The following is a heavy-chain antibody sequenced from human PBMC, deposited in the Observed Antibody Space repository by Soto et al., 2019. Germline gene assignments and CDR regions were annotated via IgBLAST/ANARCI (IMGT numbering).Heavy chain of an antibody. CDR1: GYPYTNSY. J-gene: IGHJ6*02. V-gene: IGHV1-2*02. CDR3: ASDFRTRGWFRQAGNFAMDV. Sequence: QVQLVQSGAEVRKPGASVKVSCKASGYPYTNSYMHWVRQAPGQGLEWMGWIHPNTGGTNYAQKFQGRVTMNRDTSVSTAYMELNRLTSDDTAIYFCASDFRTRGWFRQAGNFAMDVWGQGTTVTVS. CDR2: IHPNTGGT. D-gene: IGHD6-19*01.